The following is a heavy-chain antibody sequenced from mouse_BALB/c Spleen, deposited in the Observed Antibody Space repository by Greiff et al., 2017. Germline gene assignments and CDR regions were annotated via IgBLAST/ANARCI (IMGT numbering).Heavy chain of an antibody. D-gene: IGHD1-1*01. CDR2: ILWNDSK. Sequence: ESGPGILQPSQTLSLTCSFSGFSLSTSNMGVGWIRQPSGKGLGWLLHILWNDSKYYNPALKSRLTISKDTYHNQVFLKIANVDPAETATYYCARVYPSWYIDVWGEGTTVTVSS. J-gene: IGHJ1*01. CDR1: GFSLSTSNMG. V-gene: IGHV8-11*01. CDR3: ARVYPSWYIDV.